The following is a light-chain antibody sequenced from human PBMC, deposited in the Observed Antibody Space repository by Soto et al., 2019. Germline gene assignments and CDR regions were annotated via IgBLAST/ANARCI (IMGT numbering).Light chain of an antibody. CDR1: NSNIGAGYD. Sequence: QSVLTQPPSVSGAPGQRVTISCTGSNSNIGAGYDVHWYQQLPGTAPKLVIYSNYDRPSGVPDRFSGSTSGTSASLVIRGLQSEDEADYYCAAWDDILNGYVFGGGTKVTVL. CDR2: SNY. J-gene: IGLJ1*01. CDR3: AAWDDILNGYV. V-gene: IGLV1-40*01.